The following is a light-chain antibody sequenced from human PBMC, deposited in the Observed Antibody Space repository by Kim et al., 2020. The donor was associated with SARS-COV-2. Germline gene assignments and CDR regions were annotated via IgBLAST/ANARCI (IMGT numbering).Light chain of an antibody. J-gene: IGKJ1*01. CDR2: QIS. V-gene: IGKV2-24*01. Sequence: PASISCRSSQNLEHSDGHTYLSWLQRMPGQSPRLLIYQISNRFSGVPDRFSGSGAGTDFTLKISRVEAEDVGLYYCMQSTQFPRTFGQGTKVDIK. CDR1: QNLEHSDGHTY. CDR3: MQSTQFPRT.